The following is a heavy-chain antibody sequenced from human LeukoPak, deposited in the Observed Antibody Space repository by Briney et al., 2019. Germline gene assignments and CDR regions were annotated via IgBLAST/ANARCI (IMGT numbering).Heavy chain of an antibody. CDR1: GGSISSGGYY. CDR2: IYYSGST. J-gene: IGHJ5*02. D-gene: IGHD4-17*01. CDR3: ARGDYYGDYLRAGWFDP. V-gene: IGHV4-30-4*08. Sequence: SQTLSLTCTVSGGSISSGGYYWSWIRQHPGKGLEWIGYIYYSGSTYYNPSLKSRVTISVDTSKNQFSLKLSSVTAADTAVYYCARGDYYGDYLRAGWFDPWGQGTLVTVSS.